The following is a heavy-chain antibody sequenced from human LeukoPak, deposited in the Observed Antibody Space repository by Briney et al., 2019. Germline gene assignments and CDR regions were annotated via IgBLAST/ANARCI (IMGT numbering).Heavy chain of an antibody. V-gene: IGHV3-66*01. Sequence: GGSLRLSCAASGFTVNSNYMSWVRQAPGKGLECVSVIYSGGSTFYADSVKGRFTISRDNAKNSLYLQMNSLRAEDTAVYYCAELGITMIGGVWGKGTTVTISS. J-gene: IGHJ6*04. CDR3: AELGITMIGGV. CDR1: GFTVNSNY. D-gene: IGHD3-10*02. CDR2: IYSGGST.